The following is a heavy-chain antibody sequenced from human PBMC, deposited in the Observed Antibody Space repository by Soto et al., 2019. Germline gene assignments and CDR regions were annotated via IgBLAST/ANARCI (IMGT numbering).Heavy chain of an antibody. V-gene: IGHV1-18*01. CDR2: ISAYNGNT. CDR3: ARGSAMVPYNWFGP. D-gene: IGHD5-18*01. CDR1: GYTFTSYG. Sequence: GASVKVSCKASGYTFTSYGISWVRQAPGQGLEWMGWISAYNGNTNYAQKLQGRVTMTTDTSTSTAYMELRSLRSDDTAVYYCARGSAMVPYNWFGPWGQGTQVTVSS. J-gene: IGHJ5*02.